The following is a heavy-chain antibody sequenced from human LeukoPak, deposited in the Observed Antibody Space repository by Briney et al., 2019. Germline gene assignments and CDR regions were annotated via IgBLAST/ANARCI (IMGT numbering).Heavy chain of an antibody. Sequence: GGSLRLSCVVSGFRFSSYGMHWVRQAPGKGLEWVANIKQDGSEKYYVDSVKGRFTISRDNAKNSLFLQMNSLRAEDTAVYYCAANGGPFDFWGQGTLVTVSS. D-gene: IGHD4-23*01. CDR3: AANGGPFDF. CDR2: IKQDGSEK. V-gene: IGHV3-7*05. J-gene: IGHJ4*02. CDR1: GFRFSSYG.